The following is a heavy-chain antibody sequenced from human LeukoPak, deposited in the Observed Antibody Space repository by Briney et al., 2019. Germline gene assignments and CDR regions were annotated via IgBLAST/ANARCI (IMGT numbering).Heavy chain of an antibody. D-gene: IGHD3-3*01. CDR2: ISYDGSNK. CDR1: GFTFSSYA. Sequence: GGSLRLSCAASGFTFSSYAMHWVRQAPGKGLEWVAVISYDGSNKYYADSVKGRFTISRDNSKNTLYLRMNSLRAEDTAVYYCAREEYYDFWSGYYSPNNWFDPWGQGTLVTVSS. CDR3: AREEYYDFWSGYYSPNNWFDP. V-gene: IGHV3-30-3*01. J-gene: IGHJ5*02.